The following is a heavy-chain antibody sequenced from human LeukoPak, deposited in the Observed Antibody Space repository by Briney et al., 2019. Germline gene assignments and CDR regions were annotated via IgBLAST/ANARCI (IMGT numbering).Heavy chain of an antibody. Sequence: PRGSLRLSCAPSGFTFSSYGMHWVRQAPGNGLEWVAVISYDGSNKYYADSVKGRFTISRDNSKNTLYLQINSLRAEDTAVYYGASVGLSAYDRLRAFDIWGQGTMVTVSS. CDR2: ISYDGSNK. CDR3: ASVGLSAYDRLRAFDI. V-gene: IGHV3-30*03. J-gene: IGHJ3*02. CDR1: GFTFSSYG. D-gene: IGHD5-12*01.